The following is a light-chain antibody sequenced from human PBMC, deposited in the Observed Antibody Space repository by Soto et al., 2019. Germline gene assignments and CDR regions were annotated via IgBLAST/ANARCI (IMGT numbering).Light chain of an antibody. J-gene: IGLJ3*02. Sequence: QSALNQPASVSGSPGQSITISCAGTSSGVGSYNFVSWYQQYPGKAPQVMIYEVSSRPSGISNRFSGSKSGNTASLNIFGLQAEDEASYYCSSYTTSSSWVFGGGTKLTVL. V-gene: IGLV2-14*01. CDR3: SSYTTSSSWV. CDR2: EVS. CDR1: SSGVGSYNF.